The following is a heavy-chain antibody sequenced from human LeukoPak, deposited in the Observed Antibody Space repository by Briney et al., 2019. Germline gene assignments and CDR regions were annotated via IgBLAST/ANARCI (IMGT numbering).Heavy chain of an antibody. CDR3: ARSDSSGWPFDY. Sequence: GESLKISCKGSGYSFTTYWIGWVRQMPGKGLEWMGIIYPSDSDTKYSPSFQGRVTISADKSISTAYLQWSSLKASDTAIYYCARSDSSGWPFDYWGQGTLVTVSS. D-gene: IGHD6-19*01. CDR1: GYSFTTYW. CDR2: IYPSDSDT. J-gene: IGHJ4*02. V-gene: IGHV5-51*01.